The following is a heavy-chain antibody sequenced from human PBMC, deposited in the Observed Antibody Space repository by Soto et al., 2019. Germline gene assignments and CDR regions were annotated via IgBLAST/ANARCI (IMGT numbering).Heavy chain of an antibody. CDR3: AKEHSGVATTAKSNSYGMDV. CDR2: ISYDGSNK. Sequence: QVQLVESGGGVVQPGRSLRLSCAASGFTFSSYGMHWVRQAPGKGLEWVAVISYDGSNKYYAEPVKGRFTMSRNNSKNTMYMQINSLRTEDTAVYYCAKEHSGVATTAKSNSYGMDVWGQGTTVTVSS. D-gene: IGHD5-12*01. J-gene: IGHJ6*02. V-gene: IGHV3-30*18. CDR1: GFTFSSYG.